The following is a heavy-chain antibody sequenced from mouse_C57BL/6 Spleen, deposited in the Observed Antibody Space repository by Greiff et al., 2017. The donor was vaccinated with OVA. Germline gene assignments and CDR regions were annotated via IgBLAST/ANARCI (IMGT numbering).Heavy chain of an antibody. D-gene: IGHD3-1*01. Sequence: QVQLQQSGAELVKPGASVKISCKASGYAFSSYWMNWVKQRPGKGLEWIGQIYPGDGDTNYNGKFKGKATLTADKSSSTAYMQLSSLTSEDSAVYFCARSGPPYAMDYWGQGTSVTVSS. CDR3: ARSGPPYAMDY. CDR2: IYPGDGDT. CDR1: GYAFSSYW. J-gene: IGHJ4*01. V-gene: IGHV1-80*01.